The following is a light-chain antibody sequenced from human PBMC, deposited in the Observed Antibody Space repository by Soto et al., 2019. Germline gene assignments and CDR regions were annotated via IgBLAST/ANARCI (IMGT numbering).Light chain of an antibody. CDR3: SSYAGSNNFVV. CDR1: SSDVGGYNY. Sequence: QSALTQPPSASGSPGQSVTISCTGTSSDVGGYNYVSWYQQHPDKAPKLMIYEVSKRPSGVPDRFFGSKSGNTASLTVSGLQTEDEADYYCSSYAGSNNFVVFGGGTKLTVL. V-gene: IGLV2-8*01. CDR2: EVS. J-gene: IGLJ2*01.